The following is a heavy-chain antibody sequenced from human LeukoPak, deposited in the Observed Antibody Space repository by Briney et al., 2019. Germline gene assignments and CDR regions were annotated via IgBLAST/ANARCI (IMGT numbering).Heavy chain of an antibody. CDR1: GYTFTGYY. CDR2: ISAYNGNT. D-gene: IGHD3-3*01. J-gene: IGHJ6*03. CDR3: ATAYYDFWSGYSHMDV. V-gene: IGHV1-18*04. Sequence: ASVKVSCKASGYTFTGYYMHWVRQAPGQGLEWMGWISAYNGNTNYAQKLQGRVTMTTDTSASTAYMELRSLRSDDTAVYYCATAYYDFWSGYSHMDVWGKGTTVTVSS.